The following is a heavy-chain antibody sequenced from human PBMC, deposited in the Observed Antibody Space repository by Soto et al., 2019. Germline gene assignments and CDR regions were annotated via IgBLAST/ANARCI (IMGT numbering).Heavy chain of an antibody. CDR3: ARVFFDSCYLDY. CDR2: INHSGST. D-gene: IGHD2-15*01. CDR1: GGSFSGYY. J-gene: IGHJ4*02. V-gene: IGHV4-34*01. Sequence: SETLSLTCAVYGGSFSGYYWSWIRQPPGKGLEWIGEINHSGSTNYNPSLKSRVTISVDTSKNQFSLKLSSVTAADTAVYYCARVFFDSCYLDYWGQGTLVTVSS.